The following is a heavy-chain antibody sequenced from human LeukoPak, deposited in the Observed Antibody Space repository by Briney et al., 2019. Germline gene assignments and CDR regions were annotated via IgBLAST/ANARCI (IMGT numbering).Heavy chain of an antibody. CDR3: ARDPADYGGSKVLDY. V-gene: IGHV3-7*03. J-gene: IGHJ4*02. CDR1: GFTFSIYW. CDR2: IKQDGSEK. D-gene: IGHD4-23*01. Sequence: PGGSLRLSCAASGFTFSIYWMSWVRQAPGKGLEWVANIKQDGSEKYYLDSVKGRFTISRDNAKSSLYLQMNSLRAEDTALYYCARDPADYGGSKVLDYWGQGTLVTVSS.